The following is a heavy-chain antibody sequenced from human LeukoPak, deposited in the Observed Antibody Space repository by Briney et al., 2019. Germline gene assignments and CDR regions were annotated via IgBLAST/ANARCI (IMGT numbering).Heavy chain of an antibody. CDR1: GFTFSSYW. J-gene: IGHJ4*02. Sequence: GGSLRLSCAASGFTFSSYWMSWVRKAPGKGLQWVANIKQDGSEKYYVDSVKGRFTISRDDAKNSLYLQMNSLRAEDTAVYYCARDYKHDYDLGYWGQGTLVTVSS. D-gene: IGHD3-3*01. V-gene: IGHV3-7*01. CDR2: IKQDGSEK. CDR3: ARDYKHDYDLGY.